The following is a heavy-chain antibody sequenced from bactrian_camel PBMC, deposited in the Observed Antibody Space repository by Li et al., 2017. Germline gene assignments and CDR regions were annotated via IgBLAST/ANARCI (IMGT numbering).Heavy chain of an antibody. D-gene: IGHD3*01. Sequence: HVQLVESGGGSVQSGGSLTLSCGGTGFTSGYCMGWYRQAPGKEREGVAAIDSDGSTSYAASVKGRFTISKDTAKNTLYLQMDNLKPEDTAMYYCAAAGCGVRRYAWDDGMLAHPDYWGQGTQVTVS. CDR2: IDSDGST. CDR3: AAAGCGVRRYAWDDGMLAHPDY. CDR1: GFTSGYC. J-gene: IGHJ4*01. V-gene: IGHV3S55*01.